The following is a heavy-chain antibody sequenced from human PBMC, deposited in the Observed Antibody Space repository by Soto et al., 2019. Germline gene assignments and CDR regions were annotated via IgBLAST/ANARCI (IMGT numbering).Heavy chain of an antibody. CDR1: GGSISSYY. CDR3: ARATYYYDSSGPAGWFDP. Sequence: SETLSLTCTVSGGSISSYYWSWIRQPPGKGLEWIGYIYYSGSTNYNPSLKSRVTISVDTSKNQFSLKLSAVTAADTAVYYCARATYYYDSSGPAGWFDPWGQGTLVTVSS. J-gene: IGHJ5*02. CDR2: IYYSGST. V-gene: IGHV4-59*01. D-gene: IGHD3-22*01.